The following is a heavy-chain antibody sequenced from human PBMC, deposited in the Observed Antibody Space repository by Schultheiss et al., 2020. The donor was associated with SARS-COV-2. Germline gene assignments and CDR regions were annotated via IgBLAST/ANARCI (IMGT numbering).Heavy chain of an antibody. J-gene: IGHJ3*02. CDR3: AKEKGDYGDYDAFDI. CDR2: ISGSGGST. CDR1: GFTFSNAW. V-gene: IGHV3-23*01. Sequence: GGSLRLSCAASGFTFSNAWMNWVRQAPGKGLEWVSAISGSGGSTYYADSVKGRFTISRDNSKNTLYLQMNSLRAEDTAVYYCAKEKGDYGDYDAFDIWGQGTMVTVSS. D-gene: IGHD4-17*01.